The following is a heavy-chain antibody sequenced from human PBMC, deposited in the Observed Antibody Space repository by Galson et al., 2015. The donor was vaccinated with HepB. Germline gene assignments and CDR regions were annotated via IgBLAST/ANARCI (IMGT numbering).Heavy chain of an antibody. V-gene: IGHV3-33*01. CDR3: ARATHQWLVRARGMDV. Sequence: SLRLSCAASGFTFSSYGMHWVRQAPGKGLEWVAVIWYDGSNKYYADSVKGRFTISRDNSKNTLYLQMNSLRAEDTAVYYCARATHQWLVRARGMDVWGQGTTVTVSS. J-gene: IGHJ6*02. CDR2: IWYDGSNK. D-gene: IGHD6-19*01. CDR1: GFTFSSYG.